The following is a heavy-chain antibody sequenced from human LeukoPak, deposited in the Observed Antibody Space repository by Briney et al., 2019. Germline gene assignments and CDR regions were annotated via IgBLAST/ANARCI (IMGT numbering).Heavy chain of an antibody. J-gene: IGHJ6*02. V-gene: IGHV4-34*01. CDR1: GGSFSGYY. CDR2: INHSGST. CDR3: ARGVGSGWYPAYYYYGMDV. Sequence: SETLSFTCAVYGGSFSGYYWSWIRQPPGKGLEWIGEINHSGSTNYNPSLKSRVTISVDTSKNQFSLKLSSVTAADTAVYYCARGVGSGWYPAYYYYGMDVWGQGTTVTVSS. D-gene: IGHD6-19*01.